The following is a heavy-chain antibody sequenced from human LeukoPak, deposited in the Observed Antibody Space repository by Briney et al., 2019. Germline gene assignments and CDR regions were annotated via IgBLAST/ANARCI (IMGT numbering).Heavy chain of an antibody. CDR3: ANQYFDF. CDR2: IYYSGST. V-gene: IGHV4-39*01. Sequence: SETLSLTCTVSGVSISSTTYYWGWIRQPPGKGLEWIGSIYYSGSTYYNPSLKSRVTISVDTSKNQLSLKLSSVTAADTAVYYCANQYFDFWGQGALVTVSS. D-gene: IGHD1-14*01. J-gene: IGHJ4*02. CDR1: GVSISSTTYY.